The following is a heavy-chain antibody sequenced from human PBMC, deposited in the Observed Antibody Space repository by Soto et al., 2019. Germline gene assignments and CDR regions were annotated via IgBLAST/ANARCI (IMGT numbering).Heavy chain of an antibody. D-gene: IGHD1-20*01. V-gene: IGHV3-7*01. J-gene: IGHJ6*02. CDR1: GFTFSSYG. CDR2: IKPDGSEQ. CDR3: ARGNWNYYYGFDV. Sequence: PGGSLRLSCAASGFTFSSYGMHWVRQAPGKGPEWVANIKPDGSEQYYVDSVKGRFTISRDNANNSLYLQMNSLRAEDTAVYFCARGNWNYYYGFDVWGQGTTVTVSS.